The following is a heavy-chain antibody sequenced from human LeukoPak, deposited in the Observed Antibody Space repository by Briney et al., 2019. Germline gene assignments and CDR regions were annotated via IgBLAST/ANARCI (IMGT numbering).Heavy chain of an antibody. Sequence: ASVKVSCKVSGYTLTELSMHWVRQAPGKGLEWMGGFDPEDGETIYAQKFQGRVTMTEDTSTDTAYMGLSSLRSEDTAVYYCATPYGSGRVGAFDIWGQGTMVTVSS. D-gene: IGHD3-10*01. V-gene: IGHV1-24*01. CDR3: ATPYGSGRVGAFDI. CDR1: GYTLTELS. CDR2: FDPEDGET. J-gene: IGHJ3*02.